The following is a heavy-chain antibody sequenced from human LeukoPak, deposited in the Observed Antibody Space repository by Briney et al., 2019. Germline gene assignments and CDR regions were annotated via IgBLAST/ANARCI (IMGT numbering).Heavy chain of an antibody. CDR3: ARYSSSPT. CDR1: GGTFSSYA. V-gene: IGHV1-69*01. J-gene: IGHJ5*02. D-gene: IGHD6-6*01. CDR2: IIPIFGTA. Sequence: VASVKVSCKASGGTFSSYAISWVRQAPGQGLEWMGGIIPIFGTANYAQKFQGRVTITADESTSTAYMERSSLRSEDTAVYYCARYSSSPTWGQGTLVTVSS.